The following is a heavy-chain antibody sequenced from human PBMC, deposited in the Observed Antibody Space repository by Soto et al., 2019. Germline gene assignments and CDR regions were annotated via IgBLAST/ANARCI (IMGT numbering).Heavy chain of an antibody. Sequence: QVQLVESGGGVVQPGRSLRLSCAASGFTFSSYGMHWVRQAPGKGLEWVAVISYDGSNKYYADSVKGRFTISRDNSKNTLYLQIKSLRAEDTAVYYFAKERYSYGHMGDFDYWGQGTLVTGSS. CDR3: AKERYSYGHMGDFDY. J-gene: IGHJ4*02. CDR1: GFTFSSYG. CDR2: ISYDGSNK. D-gene: IGHD5-18*01. V-gene: IGHV3-30*18.